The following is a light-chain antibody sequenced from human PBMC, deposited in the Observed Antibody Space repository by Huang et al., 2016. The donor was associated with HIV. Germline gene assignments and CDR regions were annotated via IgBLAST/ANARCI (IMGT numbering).Light chain of an antibody. J-gene: IGKJ4*01. CDR3: QQYYHNPLT. CDR2: WAS. CDR1: QSLFFSSNKRSY. Sequence: DIVMTQSPDSLTVSLGERATINCRSSQSLFFSSNKRSYLAWYQKKPGQPPKLVISWASARESGVPDRFSGSGSETHFTLTINSLQAEDVAVYDCQQYYHNPLTFGGGTKVEI. V-gene: IGKV4-1*01.